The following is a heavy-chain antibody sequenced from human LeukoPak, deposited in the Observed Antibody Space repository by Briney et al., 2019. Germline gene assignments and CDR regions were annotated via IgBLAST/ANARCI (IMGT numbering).Heavy chain of an antibody. CDR3: AKDDEDSSSSDY. CDR1: GFTFSSYA. D-gene: IGHD2-2*01. V-gene: IGHV3-23*01. Sequence: GGSLRLSCAASGFTFSSYAMSWVRQAPGEGLEWVSAISGSGGSTYYADSVKGRFTISRDNSENTLYLQMNSLRAEDTAVYYCAKDDEDSSSSDYWGQGTLVTVSS. J-gene: IGHJ4*02. CDR2: ISGSGGST.